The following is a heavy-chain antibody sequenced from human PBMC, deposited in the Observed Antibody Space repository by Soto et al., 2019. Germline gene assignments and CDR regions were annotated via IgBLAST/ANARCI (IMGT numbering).Heavy chain of an antibody. Sequence: QVTLKESGPVLVKPTEPLTLTCTVSGFSLSTSRMGVSWIRQPPGKALEWLAHIFSSDEKSYTPSLNSRLTISKDTSKSQVVLTMTNVDPVDTATYYCARILAVAGYNWFDPWGQGTLVTVSS. V-gene: IGHV2-26*01. CDR2: IFSSDEK. CDR1: GFSLSTSRMG. J-gene: IGHJ5*02. D-gene: IGHD6-19*01. CDR3: ARILAVAGYNWFDP.